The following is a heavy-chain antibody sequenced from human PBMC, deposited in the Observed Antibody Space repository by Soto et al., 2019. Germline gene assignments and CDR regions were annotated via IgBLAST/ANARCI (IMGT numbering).Heavy chain of an antibody. D-gene: IGHD2-21*02. V-gene: IGHV3-11*01. CDR3: ARLGLFDY. CDR2: ISGSGSTM. J-gene: IGHJ4*02. CDR1: GFTFSDYY. Sequence: QVQLVESGGGLVKPGGSLRLSCAASGFTFSDYYMSWIRQAPGQGLEWISYISGSGSTMYYADSVKGRFTISRDNAKGSVYLQMSGLRAVDTAVDYCARLGLFDYWSRGILVTVSS.